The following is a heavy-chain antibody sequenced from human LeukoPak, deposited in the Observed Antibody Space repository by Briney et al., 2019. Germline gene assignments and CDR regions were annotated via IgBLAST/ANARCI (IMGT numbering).Heavy chain of an antibody. Sequence: EASVKVSCKASGGTFSSYTISWVRQAPGQGLEWMGRIIPILGIANYAQKFQGRVTITADKSTSTAYMELSSLRSEDTAVYYCARGYGPWYGMDVWGQGTTVTVSS. CDR1: GGTFSSYT. V-gene: IGHV1-69*02. D-gene: IGHD2-15*01. J-gene: IGHJ6*02. CDR2: IIPILGIA. CDR3: ARGYGPWYGMDV.